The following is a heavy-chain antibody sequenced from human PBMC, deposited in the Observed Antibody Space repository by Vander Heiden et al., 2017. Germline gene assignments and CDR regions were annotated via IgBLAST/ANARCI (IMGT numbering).Heavy chain of an antibody. D-gene: IGHD2-2*01. CDR3: GRGSTSI. Sequence: EMQLVESGVGLVQPGGSLRLSCAASGFTSSSYWMSWVRQAPGKGLEWVGNIKQDGSEIQYVDSVKGRFTISRDNAKNSLYLEMNSLRVEDTGVYHCGRGSTSIWGQGTLVTVSS. CDR1: GFTSSSYW. V-gene: IGHV3-7*04. CDR2: IKQDGSEI. J-gene: IGHJ4*02.